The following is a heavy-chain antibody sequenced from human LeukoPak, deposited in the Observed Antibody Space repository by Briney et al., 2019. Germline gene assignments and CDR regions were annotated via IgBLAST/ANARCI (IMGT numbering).Heavy chain of an antibody. Sequence: PSQTLSLTCTVSGGSISSGSYYWSWIRQPAGKGLEWIGRIYTSGSTNYNPSLKSRVTISVDTSKNQFSLKLSSVTAADTAVYYCARGPYDSSGYYQNDAFDIWGQGTMVTVSS. J-gene: IGHJ3*02. D-gene: IGHD3-22*01. V-gene: IGHV4-61*02. CDR3: ARGPYDSSGYYQNDAFDI. CDR1: GGSISSGSYY. CDR2: IYTSGST.